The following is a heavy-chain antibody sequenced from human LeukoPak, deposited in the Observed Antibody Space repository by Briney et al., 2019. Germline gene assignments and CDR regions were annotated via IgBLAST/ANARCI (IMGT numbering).Heavy chain of an antibody. CDR3: AREAPFGRGGTFDY. CDR2: MSPHNDYT. Sequence: ASVKVSCKASGYTFTTYDINWVRQATGQGPEWMGWMSPHNDYTGYAQKFQGRVTFSRDTSISTAYMELSSLKSEDTAVHYCAREAPFGRGGTFDYWGQGSLVTVSS. J-gene: IGHJ4*02. CDR1: GYTFTTYD. D-gene: IGHD3-10*01. V-gene: IGHV1-8*03.